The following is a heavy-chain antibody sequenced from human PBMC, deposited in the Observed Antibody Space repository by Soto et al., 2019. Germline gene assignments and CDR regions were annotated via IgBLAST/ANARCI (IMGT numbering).Heavy chain of an antibody. Sequence: QVQLVQSGAEEKKPGASVKVSCKASGYLFTSFGLSWVRQSPGQGLEWMGWISPFSGHTKYTKKIQDRVTMTRDTSTNTAYMELRTLRSDDTAVYFCARDHSNSGSDFSFDLWGQGTLVTVSS. J-gene: IGHJ4*02. V-gene: IGHV1-18*01. CDR2: ISPFSGHT. CDR1: GYLFTSFG. CDR3: ARDHSNSGSDFSFDL. D-gene: IGHD5-12*01.